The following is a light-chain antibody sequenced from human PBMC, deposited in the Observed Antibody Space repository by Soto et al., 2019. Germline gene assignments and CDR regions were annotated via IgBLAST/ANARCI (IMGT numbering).Light chain of an antibody. J-gene: IGLJ1*01. Sequence: QSVLPQPASVSGSPGEAIAIFCTGTSSDVGTYDYVSWYQQYPDKAPKLIIYEVTQRPSGVSNRFSGSKSGNTASLTISGLQAEDEADYYCSSHTSVNTRVFGTGTKVTVL. CDR2: EVT. V-gene: IGLV2-14*01. CDR3: SSHTSVNTRV. CDR1: SSDVGTYDY.